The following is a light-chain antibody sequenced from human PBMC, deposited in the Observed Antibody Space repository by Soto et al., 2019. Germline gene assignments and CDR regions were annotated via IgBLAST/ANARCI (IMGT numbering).Light chain of an antibody. CDR2: DAS. CDR3: QQYSTYTPRT. CDR1: QSISSW. V-gene: IGKV1-5*01. Sequence: QLTQSPSTLSASVGDRVTITCRASQSISSWLAWYQQKPGKAPKLLIYDASSLESGVPSRFSGSGSGTEFTLTISSLQPDDFATYYCQQYSTYTPRTFGQGTKVDI. J-gene: IGKJ1*01.